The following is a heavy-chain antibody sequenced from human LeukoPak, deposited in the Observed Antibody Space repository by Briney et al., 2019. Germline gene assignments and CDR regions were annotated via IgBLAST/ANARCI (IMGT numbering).Heavy chain of an antibody. V-gene: IGHV3-7*03. CDR3: VRATGAVADSYGMDV. CDR2: MNQDGSGK. Sequence: PGGSLRLSCAASGVTFSSYWMSWVRQTPGKGLEWVANMNQDGSGKYYLDSVKGRFTISRDNAENSVFLQMNSLRAEDTGVYYCVRATGAVADSYGMDVWGQGTTVTVSS. J-gene: IGHJ6*02. D-gene: IGHD6-19*01. CDR1: GVTFSSYW.